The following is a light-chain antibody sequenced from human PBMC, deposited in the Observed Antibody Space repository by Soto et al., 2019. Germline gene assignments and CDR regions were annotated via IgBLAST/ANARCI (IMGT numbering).Light chain of an antibody. Sequence: EIVMTQSPATLPVSPGERATLSCRASQSVSSNLAWYQQKAGQAPRLLIYGASTRATGIPARFSGSASGTEFTLTISSLQSEDFAVYYCQQYNVWPLTFGGGTTVEIK. J-gene: IGKJ4*01. CDR2: GAS. CDR1: QSVSSN. V-gene: IGKV3-15*01. CDR3: QQYNVWPLT.